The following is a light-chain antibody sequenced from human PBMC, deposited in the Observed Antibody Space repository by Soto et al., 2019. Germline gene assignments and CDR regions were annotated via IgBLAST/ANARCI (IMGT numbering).Light chain of an antibody. J-gene: IGLJ1*01. CDR1: NNDVGGYDV. CDR3: CSLTTSHTYV. Sequence: QSVLTQPAPVSGSRAQSITISCTGTNNDVGGYDVVSWYQQHPGKAPKLMIYHVTYRPSGVSNRYSGSKSGNSASLTISGLQADDEAEYYCCSLTTSHTYVFGGGTKVTVL. CDR2: HVT. V-gene: IGLV2-14*03.